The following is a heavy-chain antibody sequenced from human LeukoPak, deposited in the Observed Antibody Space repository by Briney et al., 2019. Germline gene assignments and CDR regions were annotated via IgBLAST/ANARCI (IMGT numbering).Heavy chain of an antibody. D-gene: IGHD3-9*01. CDR1: GGSISSSSYY. V-gene: IGHV4-39*07. CDR3: ARVEPTRRLRYFDWLLLWDAFDI. Sequence: SETLSLTCTVSGGSISSSSYYWGWIRQPPGKGLEWIGSIYYSGSTYYNPSLKSRVTISVDTSKNQFSLKLSSVTAADTAVYYCARVEPTRRLRYFDWLLLWDAFDIWGQGTMVTVSS. CDR2: IYYSGST. J-gene: IGHJ3*02.